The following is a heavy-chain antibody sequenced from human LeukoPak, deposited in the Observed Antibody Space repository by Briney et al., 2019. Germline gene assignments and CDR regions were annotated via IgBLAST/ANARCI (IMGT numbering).Heavy chain of an antibody. CDR2: ISGSGGST. CDR3: AKGTTGITMIVVVLFDY. V-gene: IGHV3-23*01. Sequence: GGSLRLSCAGSGFTFSSYAMSWVRQAPGKGLEWVSAISGSGGSTYYADSVKGRFTISGDNSKNTLYLQMNSLRAEDTAVYYCAKGTTGITMIVVVLFDYWGQGTLVTVSS. J-gene: IGHJ4*02. D-gene: IGHD3-22*01. CDR1: GFTFSSYA.